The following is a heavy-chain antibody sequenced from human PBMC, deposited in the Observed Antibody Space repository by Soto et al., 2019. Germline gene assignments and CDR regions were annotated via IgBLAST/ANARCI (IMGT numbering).Heavy chain of an antibody. Sequence: GGSLRLSCAASGFTFSDYGMHWVRQPPGKGLEWVAFISYDGTNIYYADSVRGRFTISRDNSKNTLYLQMNSLRAEDTAVFYCARVMSQTYSARWFYYGMDVWGQGTTVTVS. J-gene: IGHJ6*02. CDR3: ARVMSQTYSARWFYYGMDV. CDR1: GFTFSDYG. V-gene: IGHV3-33*01. D-gene: IGHD1-26*01. CDR2: ISYDGTNI.